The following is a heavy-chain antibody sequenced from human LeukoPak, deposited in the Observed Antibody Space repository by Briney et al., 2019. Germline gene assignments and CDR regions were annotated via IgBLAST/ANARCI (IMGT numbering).Heavy chain of an antibody. J-gene: IGHJ6*04. CDR2: ISAYNGNT. CDR3: ATQGFCSGGSCYSPYYYYGMDV. D-gene: IGHD2-15*01. Sequence: GASVKVSGKASGYTFTSYGISWVRQAPGQGLEWMGWISAYNGNTNYAQKLQGRVTMTTDTSTSTAYMELRSLRSDDTAVYYCATQGFCSGGSCYSPYYYYGMDVWGKGTTVTVSS. V-gene: IGHV1-18*04. CDR1: GYTFTSYG.